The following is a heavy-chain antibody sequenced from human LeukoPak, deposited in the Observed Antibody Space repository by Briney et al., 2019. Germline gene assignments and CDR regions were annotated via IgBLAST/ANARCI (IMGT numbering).Heavy chain of an antibody. CDR2: IRSSGGGT. D-gene: IGHD4-23*01. CDR1: GFTFSSSV. J-gene: IGHJ4*02. V-gene: IGHV3-23*01. Sequence: GGSLRLSCVASGFTFSSSVMTWVRQAPGKRLEWVSAIRSSGGGTYYADSVKGRFTISRDNSKNTLYLQMNSLTAEDTAVYYCAKRSDYGGNWNYFDYWGQGTLVTVSS. CDR3: AKRSDYGGNWNYFDY.